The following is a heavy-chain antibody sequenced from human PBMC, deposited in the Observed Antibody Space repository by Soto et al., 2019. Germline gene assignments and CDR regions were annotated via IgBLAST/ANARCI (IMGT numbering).Heavy chain of an antibody. V-gene: IGHV4-4*02. D-gene: IGHD4-17*01. J-gene: IGHJ4*02. Sequence: PSETLSLTCAVSGGSISSSNWWSWVRQPPGKGLEWIGEIYHSGSTNYNPSLKSRVTISVDRSKNQFSLKLSSVTAADTAVYYCARAMTTVTTIDYWGQGTLVTVSS. CDR1: GGSISSSNW. CDR3: ARAMTTVTTIDY. CDR2: IYHSGST.